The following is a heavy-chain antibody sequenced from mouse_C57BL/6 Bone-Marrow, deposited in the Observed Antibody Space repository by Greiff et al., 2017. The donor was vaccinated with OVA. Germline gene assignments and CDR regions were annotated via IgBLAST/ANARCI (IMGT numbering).Heavy chain of an antibody. CDR2: ISYDGSN. D-gene: IGHD5-5*01. V-gene: IGHV3-6*01. Sequence: DVQLQESGPGLVKPSQSLSLTCSVTGYSITSGYYWNWIRQFPGNKLEWMGYISYDGSNNYNPSLKNRISITRDTSKNQFFLKLNSVTTEDTATYYCARHYPYAMDYWGQGTSVTVSS. J-gene: IGHJ4*01. CDR3: ARHYPYAMDY. CDR1: GYSITSGYY.